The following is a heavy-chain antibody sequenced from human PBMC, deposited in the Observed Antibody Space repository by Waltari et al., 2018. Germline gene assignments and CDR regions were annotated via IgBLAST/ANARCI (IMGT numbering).Heavy chain of an antibody. Sequence: QVQLVQSGAEVKKPGASVKVSCKVSGYTLTELSMHWVRRAPGKGLEWMGGFDPEDGETIYAQKFQGRVTMTEDTSTDTAYMELSSLRSEDTAVYYCATDKRGYSYGFADFDYWGQGTLVTVSS. D-gene: IGHD5-18*01. CDR3: ATDKRGYSYGFADFDY. CDR1: GYTLTELS. CDR2: FDPEDGET. V-gene: IGHV1-24*01. J-gene: IGHJ4*02.